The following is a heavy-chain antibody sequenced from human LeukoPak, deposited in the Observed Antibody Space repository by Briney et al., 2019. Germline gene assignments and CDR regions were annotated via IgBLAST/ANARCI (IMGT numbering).Heavy chain of an antibody. CDR3: AKKAQYNGNYPLDY. D-gene: IGHD1-26*01. V-gene: IGHV3-48*04. CDR1: GFTFSSYS. CDR2: ISSSGSTI. J-gene: IGHJ4*02. Sequence: PGGSLRLSCAASGFTFSSYSMNWVRQAPGKGLEWVSYISSSGSTIYYADSVKGRLTISRDNSKNTLYLQMNSLRAEDTALYFCAKKAQYNGNYPLDYWGQGTLVTVSS.